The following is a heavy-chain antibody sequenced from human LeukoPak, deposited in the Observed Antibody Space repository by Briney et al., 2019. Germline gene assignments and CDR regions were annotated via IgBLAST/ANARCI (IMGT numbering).Heavy chain of an antibody. CDR3: ARGSSGWWDV. CDR2: ISSSRSYI. CDR1: GFTFSCYS. D-gene: IGHD6-19*01. J-gene: IGHJ6*02. Sequence: GGSLRLSCSASGFTFSCYSMNWVRQAPGKGRECVSSISSSRSYIYYADSVNGRFTISRDNAKTSLYLQMNSRRGEDTVVYYCARGSSGWWDVWGQGTTVTVSS. V-gene: IGHV3-21*01.